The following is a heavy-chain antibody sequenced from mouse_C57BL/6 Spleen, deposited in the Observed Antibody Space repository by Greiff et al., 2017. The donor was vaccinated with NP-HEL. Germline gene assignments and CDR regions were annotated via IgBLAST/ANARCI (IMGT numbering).Heavy chain of an antibody. V-gene: IGHV1-54*01. CDR1: GYAFTNYL. CDR3: ARRRDY. CDR2: INPGSGGT. J-gene: IGHJ2*01. Sequence: QVQLQQSGAELVRPGTSVKVSCKASGYAFTNYLIEWVKQRPGQGLEWIGVINPGSGGTNYNEKFKGKATLTADKSSSTAYMRLSSLTSEDSAVYFCARRRDYWGQGTTLTVSS.